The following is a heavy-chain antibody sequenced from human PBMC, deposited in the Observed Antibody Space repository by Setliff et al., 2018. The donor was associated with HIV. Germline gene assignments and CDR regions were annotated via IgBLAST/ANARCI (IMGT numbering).Heavy chain of an antibody. D-gene: IGHD2-2*01. CDR2: ISGSGHIT. CDR3: AKVNPRSVVPSARILGGFDP. V-gene: IGHV3-23*01. Sequence: PGGSLRLSCAASGFTFSGHAMSWVRQAPGKGLEWVSGISGSGHITEYADSVKGRLTISRDNSKNTRYLRMNSLRADDTAVYYCAKVNPRSVVPSARILGGFDPWGQGTPVTVSS. CDR1: GFTFSGHA. J-gene: IGHJ5*02.